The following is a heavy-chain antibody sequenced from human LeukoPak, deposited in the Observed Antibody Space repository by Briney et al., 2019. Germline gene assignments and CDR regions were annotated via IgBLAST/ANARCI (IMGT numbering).Heavy chain of an antibody. Sequence: SVKVSCKASGYTFTNYGINWVRQAPGQGLEWMGRIIPILGIANYAQKFQGRVTITADKSTSTAYMELSSLRSEDTAVYYCANQYYYDSSGYYHTGNWFDPWGQGTLVTVSS. CDR1: GYTFTNYG. CDR3: ANQYYYDSSGYYHTGNWFDP. CDR2: IIPILGIA. J-gene: IGHJ5*02. V-gene: IGHV1-69*04. D-gene: IGHD3-22*01.